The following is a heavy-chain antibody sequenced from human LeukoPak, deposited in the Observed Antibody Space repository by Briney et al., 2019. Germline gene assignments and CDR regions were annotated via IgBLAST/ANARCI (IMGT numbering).Heavy chain of an antibody. Sequence: GASVKVSCKASGGTFSSYAISWVRQAPGQGLEWMGRIIPILGIANYAQKFQGRVTITADKSTSTAYMELSSLRSEDTAVYYCARGYYYGSGTLRIGWFDPWGQGTLVTVSS. V-gene: IGHV1-69*04. CDR1: GGTFSSYA. CDR3: ARGYYYGSGTLRIGWFDP. D-gene: IGHD3-10*01. J-gene: IGHJ5*02. CDR2: IIPILGIA.